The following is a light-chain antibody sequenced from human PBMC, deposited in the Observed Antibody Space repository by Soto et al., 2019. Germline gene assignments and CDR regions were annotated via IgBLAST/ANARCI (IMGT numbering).Light chain of an antibody. CDR1: QSITTS. J-gene: IGKJ1*01. Sequence: DTPLTQSPSSLFTFVGRTVHITCRASQSITTSLHWYQQKPGKAPNLLIYAASNLQRGVPSRFSGSGSGTEFTLTISSMQPEDFATFYCQQCYSTPRTFGQGTKVDIK. CDR3: QQCYSTPRT. V-gene: IGKV1-39*01. CDR2: AAS.